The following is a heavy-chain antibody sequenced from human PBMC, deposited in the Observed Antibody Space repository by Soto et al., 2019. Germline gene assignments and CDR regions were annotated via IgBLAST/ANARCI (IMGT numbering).Heavy chain of an antibody. CDR2: IYSGGNT. J-gene: IGHJ5*02. CDR3: ARDGYNPYWFAT. Sequence: PGGALRLSCAASGLTVSINYMSWVRHAPGKGLEWVSIIYSGGNTYYADSVKGRFTISRDNSKNTLYLQMNSLRAEDTAVYYCARDGYNPYWFATWGQGTLVTVSS. V-gene: IGHV3-53*01. CDR1: GLTVSINY. D-gene: IGHD1-20*01.